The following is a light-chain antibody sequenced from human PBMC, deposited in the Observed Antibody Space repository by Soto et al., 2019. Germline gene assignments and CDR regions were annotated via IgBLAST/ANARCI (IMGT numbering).Light chain of an antibody. J-gene: IGKJ1*01. Sequence: DIQMTQSPSSLSASVGDRVTITCRASQSISNYLNRYQQKPGKAPKLQIYAASSMQSGVPSRFSGSGSETDLTLTISSLQPDDSATYYCHRCFSPLWTFGQGTKVEV. CDR3: HRCFSPLWT. CDR2: AAS. CDR1: QSISNY. V-gene: IGKV1-39*01.